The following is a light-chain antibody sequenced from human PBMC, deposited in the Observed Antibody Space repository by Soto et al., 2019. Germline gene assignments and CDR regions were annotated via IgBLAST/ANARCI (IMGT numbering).Light chain of an antibody. J-gene: IGKJ5*01. CDR3: QRYNGT. CDR2: LGS. CDR1: QSLLHSNGYNY. Sequence: DIVMTQSPLSLPVTPGGPASISCRSSQSLLHSNGYNYLDWYLQKPGQSPQLLIYLGSNRASGVPSRFSGSGSATEFTLTISSLQPDDSATYYCQRYNGTFGQGTRLEIK. V-gene: IGKV2-28*01.